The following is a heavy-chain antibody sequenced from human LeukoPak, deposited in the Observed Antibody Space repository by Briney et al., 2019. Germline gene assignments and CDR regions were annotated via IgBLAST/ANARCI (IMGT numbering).Heavy chain of an antibody. D-gene: IGHD4-17*01. CDR2: IDSSGSYT. Sequence: GGSLRLSCAASGFAFGNYAMGWVRQAPGKGLEGVSSIDSSGSYTPSADSVKGRFTISRDNSENTVYLQMNSLRAVDTAVYSCAKISTVTENFHHWGQGTLVTVSS. V-gene: IGHV3-23*01. CDR1: GFAFGNYA. CDR3: AKISTVTENFHH. J-gene: IGHJ4*02.